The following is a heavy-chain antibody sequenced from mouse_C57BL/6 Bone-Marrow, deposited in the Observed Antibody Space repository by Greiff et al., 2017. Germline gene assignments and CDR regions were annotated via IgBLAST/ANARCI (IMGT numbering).Heavy chain of an antibody. CDR1: GFNIKDYY. CDR3: AREGGYYGAY. D-gene: IGHD1-1*01. CDR2: IDPEDGET. J-gene: IGHJ3*01. Sequence: VHVKQSGAELVKPGASVKLSCTASGFNIKDYYMHWVKQRTEQGLEWIGRIDPEDGETKYAPTFQGKATITADTSSNTAYLQLSSLTSEDTAVYYCAREGGYYGAYWGQGTLVTVSA. V-gene: IGHV14-2*01.